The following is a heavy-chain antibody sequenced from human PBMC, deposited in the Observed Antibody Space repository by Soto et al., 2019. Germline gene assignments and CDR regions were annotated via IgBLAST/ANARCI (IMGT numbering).Heavy chain of an antibody. D-gene: IGHD1-7*01. CDR1: GGSISDYY. J-gene: IGHJ4*02. V-gene: IGHV3-11*01. CDR3: AKNQERELPRVIDF. CDR2: MSGSSSTT. Sequence: LSLTCTVSGGSISDYYGNWIRQPPGGGLEWVSSMSGSSSTTYYADSVRGRFTISRDRSKNTLYLQMSSLRAEDTALYYCAKNQERELPRVIDFWGQGTLVTVSS.